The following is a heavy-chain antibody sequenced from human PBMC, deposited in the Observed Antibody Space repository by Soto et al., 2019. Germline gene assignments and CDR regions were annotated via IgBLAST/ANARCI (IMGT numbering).Heavy chain of an antibody. CDR3: ASAGAFGYFDY. D-gene: IGHD3-16*01. CDR2: IYYSGST. J-gene: IGHJ4*02. V-gene: IGHV4-30-4*01. Sequence: SETLSLTCTVSGGSISSGDYYWSCIRQPPGKGLEWIGYIYYSGSTYYNPSLKSRVTISVDTSKNQFSLKLSSVTAADTAVYYCASAGAFGYFDYWRQGTLVTVSS. CDR1: GGSISSGDYY.